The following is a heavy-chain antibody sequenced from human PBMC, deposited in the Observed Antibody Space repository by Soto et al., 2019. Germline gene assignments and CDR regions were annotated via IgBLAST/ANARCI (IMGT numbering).Heavy chain of an antibody. CDR2: IFSNDEK. J-gene: IGHJ4*02. Sequence: ASGPTLVNPTETLTLTCTVSGFSLSNARMGVSWIRQPPGKALEWLAHIFSNDEKSYSTSLKSRLTISKDTSKSQVVLTMTNMDPVDTATYYCARILGYGGNPPLYYFDYWGQGTLVTVSS. D-gene: IGHD4-17*01. V-gene: IGHV2-26*01. CDR3: ARILGYGGNPPLYYFDY. CDR1: GFSLSNARMG.